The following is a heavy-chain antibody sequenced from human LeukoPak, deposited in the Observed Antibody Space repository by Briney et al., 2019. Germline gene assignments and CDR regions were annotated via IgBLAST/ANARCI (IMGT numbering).Heavy chain of an antibody. Sequence: PGGSLRLSSAASGFTFRSYWMHWVRQAPGKGLVWVSGIYNDGSSTRYADSVKGRFTISRDNAKNTLYLQMNSLRAEDTAVYYCARDWRSHFDYWGQGTLVTVSS. J-gene: IGHJ4*02. CDR2: IYNDGSST. V-gene: IGHV3-74*01. CDR3: ARDWRSHFDY. CDR1: GFTFRSYW.